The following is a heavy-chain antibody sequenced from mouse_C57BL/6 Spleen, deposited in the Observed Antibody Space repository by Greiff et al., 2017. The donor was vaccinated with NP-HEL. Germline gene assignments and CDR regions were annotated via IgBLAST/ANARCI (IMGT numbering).Heavy chain of an antibody. Sequence: VQLQQPGAELVRPGSSVKLSCKASGYTFTSYWMDWVKQRPGQGLEWIGNIYPSDSETHYNQKFKDKATLTVDKSSSTAYMQLSSLTSEDSAVYYCARWSNYVGYWGQGTTLTVSS. D-gene: IGHD5-1*01. CDR2: IYPSDSET. CDR3: ARWSNYVGY. J-gene: IGHJ2*01. V-gene: IGHV1-61*01. CDR1: GYTFTSYW.